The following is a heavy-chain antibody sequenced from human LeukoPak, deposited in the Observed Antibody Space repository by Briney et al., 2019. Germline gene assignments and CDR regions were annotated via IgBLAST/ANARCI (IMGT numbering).Heavy chain of an antibody. CDR2: ISSSGSTI. Sequence: GGSLRLSCRASGFNFNIYSMNWVRQAPGKGLEWVSYISSSGSTIYYADSVKGRFTISRDNAKNSLYLQMNSLRAEDTAVYYCARAYSSGWYYMDVWGKGTTVTVSS. D-gene: IGHD6-19*01. CDR1: GFNFNIYS. J-gene: IGHJ6*03. V-gene: IGHV3-48*03. CDR3: ARAYSSGWYYMDV.